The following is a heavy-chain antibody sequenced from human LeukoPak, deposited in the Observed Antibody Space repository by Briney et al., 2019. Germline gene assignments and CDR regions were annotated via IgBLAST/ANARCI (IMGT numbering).Heavy chain of an antibody. V-gene: IGHV1-8*03. D-gene: IGHD6-19*01. CDR1: GYTFNDYD. CDR3: ARGNSGWYGGMDY. CDR2: MNPSSGDT. Sequence: ASVKVSCKAAGYTFNDYDLNWVRQATGQGLEWMGWMNPSSGDTGSAQKVQGRVTITRDTSIGTAYMELSSLTSDDTAVYYCARGNSGWYGGMDYWGQGTPVTVSS. J-gene: IGHJ4*02.